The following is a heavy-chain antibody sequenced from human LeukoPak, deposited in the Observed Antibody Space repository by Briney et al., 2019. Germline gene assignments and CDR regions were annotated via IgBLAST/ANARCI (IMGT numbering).Heavy chain of an antibody. Sequence: GASVKVSCKASGYTFTSYAMNWVRQAPGQGLEWMGWINTNTGNPTYAQGFTGRFVFSLDTSVSTAYLQISSLKAEDTAVYYCARDPRSGGYYYMDVWGKGTTVTVSS. CDR1: GYTFTSYA. V-gene: IGHV7-4-1*02. CDR3: ARDPRSGGYYYMDV. J-gene: IGHJ6*03. CDR2: INTNTGNP. D-gene: IGHD4-23*01.